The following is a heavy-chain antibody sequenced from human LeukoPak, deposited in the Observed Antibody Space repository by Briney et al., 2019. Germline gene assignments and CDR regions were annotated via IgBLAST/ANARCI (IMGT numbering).Heavy chain of an antibody. CDR1: GYTFNAYY. V-gene: IGHV1-8*02. CDR2: MNPNSGNT. D-gene: IGHD1-26*01. Sequence: ASVKVSCKTSGYTFNAYYMHWVRQATGQGLEWMGWMNPNSGNTGYAQKFQGRVTMTRDMSTSTVYMELSSLRSEDTAVYYCARGGSYFDYWGQGTLVTVSS. J-gene: IGHJ4*02. CDR3: ARGGSYFDY.